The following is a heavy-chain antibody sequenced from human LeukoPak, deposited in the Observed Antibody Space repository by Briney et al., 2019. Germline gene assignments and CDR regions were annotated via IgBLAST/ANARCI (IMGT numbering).Heavy chain of an antibody. CDR1: GYTFTSYD. CDR2: MNPNSGIT. CDR3: ARESRVTYYYDSSGYYDY. V-gene: IGHV1-8*01. D-gene: IGHD3-22*01. J-gene: IGHJ4*02. Sequence: GASVKVSCKASGYTFTSYDINWVRQATGQGLEWMGWMNPNSGITGYAQKFQDRVTMTRNTSISTAYMELSSLTSDDTAVYFCARESRVTYYYDSSGYYDYWGQGTLVTVSS.